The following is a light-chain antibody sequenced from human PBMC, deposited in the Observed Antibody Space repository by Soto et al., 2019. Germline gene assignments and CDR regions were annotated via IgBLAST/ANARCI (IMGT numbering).Light chain of an antibody. V-gene: IGKV3-11*01. J-gene: IGKJ2*01. CDR1: QSVGSY. CDR2: GAS. CDR3: QQRDKWPRT. Sequence: EIVLTQSPATLSLSPGERATLSCRASQSVGSYLAWYQHKPGQAPRLLIYGASNRATDIPGRFSGRGSGTDFTLTISSLESCDSAVYYCQQRDKWPRTFGQGTKLEIK.